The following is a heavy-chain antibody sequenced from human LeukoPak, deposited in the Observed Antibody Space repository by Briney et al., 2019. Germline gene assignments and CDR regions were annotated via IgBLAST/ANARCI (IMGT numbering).Heavy chain of an antibody. CDR1: GYTFTSYD. CDR3: AKATTASPRNFDY. Sequence: ASVKVSCKASGYTFTSYDINWVRQATGQGLEWMGWMNPNSGNTGYAQKFQGRVTMTRNTSISTAYMELSSLRSEDTAVYYCAKATTASPRNFDYWGQGTLVTVSS. D-gene: IGHD2-21*02. CDR2: MNPNSGNT. V-gene: IGHV1-8*02. J-gene: IGHJ4*02.